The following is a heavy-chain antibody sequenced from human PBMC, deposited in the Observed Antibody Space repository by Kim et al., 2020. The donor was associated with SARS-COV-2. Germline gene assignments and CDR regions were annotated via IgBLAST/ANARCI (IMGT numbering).Heavy chain of an antibody. CDR2: FDPEDGET. J-gene: IGHJ2*01. CDR1: GYTLTELS. V-gene: IGHV1-24*01. CDR3: ATSQKETFGGVIVDLHWYFDL. D-gene: IGHD3-16*02. Sequence: ASVKVSCKVSGYTLTELSMHWVRQAPGKGLEWMGGFDPEDGETIYAQKFQGRVTMTEDTSTDTAYMELSSLRSEDTAVYYCATSQKETFGGVIVDLHWYFDLWGRGTLVTVSS.